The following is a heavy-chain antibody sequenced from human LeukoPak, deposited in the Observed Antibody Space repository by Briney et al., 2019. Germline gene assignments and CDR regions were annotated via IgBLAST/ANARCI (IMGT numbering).Heavy chain of an antibody. Sequence: PSETLSLTCTVSGGSISSSSYYWGWIRQPPGKGLEWIASIYYSGSTYYNPSLKSRVTISVDTSKNQFSLKLSSVTAADTAVYYCARVPTALHFDYWGQGTLVTVSS. D-gene: IGHD2-21*02. V-gene: IGHV4-39*07. J-gene: IGHJ4*02. CDR1: GGSISSSSYY. CDR2: IYYSGST. CDR3: ARVPTALHFDY.